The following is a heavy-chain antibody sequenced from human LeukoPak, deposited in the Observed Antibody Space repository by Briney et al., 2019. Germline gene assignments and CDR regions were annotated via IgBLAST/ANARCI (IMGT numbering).Heavy chain of an antibody. CDR3: ARVYCTGGSCFSFYFDY. V-gene: IGHV4-59*12. CDR1: DDSISSYY. CDR2: IYYRGST. D-gene: IGHD2-15*01. Sequence: SETLSLTCSVSDDSISSYYWSWIRQPPGKGLEWIGYIYYRGSTNYNPSLKSRVTISVDTAKNQFSLKLSSVTAADTAMYFCARVYCTGGSCFSFYFDYWGQGTLVTVSS. J-gene: IGHJ4*02.